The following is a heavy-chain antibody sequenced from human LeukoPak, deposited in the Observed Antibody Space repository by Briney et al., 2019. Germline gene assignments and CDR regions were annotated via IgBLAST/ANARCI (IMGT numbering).Heavy chain of an antibody. V-gene: IGHV4-39*01. J-gene: IGHJ4*02. CDR1: DGSISSSSYY. CDR2: IYYSGST. D-gene: IGHD6-13*01. CDR3: ARAYSSSWYYFDY. Sequence: SETLSLTCTVSDGSISSSSYYWGWIRQPPGKGLEWIGSIYYSGSTYYNPSLKSRVTISVDTSKNQFSLKLSSVTAADTAVYYCARAYSSSWYYFDYWGQGTLVTVSS.